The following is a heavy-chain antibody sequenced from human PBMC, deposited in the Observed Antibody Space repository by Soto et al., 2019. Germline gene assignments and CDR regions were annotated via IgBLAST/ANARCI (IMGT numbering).Heavy chain of an antibody. CDR1: GYSFTDYW. CDR2: IYPGDSDT. D-gene: IGHD3-16*01. V-gene: IGHV5-51*01. J-gene: IGHJ4*02. Sequence: GESLKISCKGSGYSFTDYWTGWVRQVPGEGLEWLAMIYPGDSDTRYSPSFQGQVTISADRSITTAYLQWGSLKASDTAMYYCAAYTASSGRHFGYWGQGTLVTVPQ. CDR3: AAYTASSGRHFGY.